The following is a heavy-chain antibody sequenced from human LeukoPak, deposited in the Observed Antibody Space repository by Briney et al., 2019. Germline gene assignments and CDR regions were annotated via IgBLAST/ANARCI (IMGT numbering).Heavy chain of an antibody. V-gene: IGHV3-21*01. J-gene: IGHJ4*02. CDR1: GFTFSSCT. CDR3: ARDDRTRNYYDSSGYFYYFTY. Sequence: GGSLRLSCAASGFTFSSCTMNWVRQAPGKGLEWVSSISSSSNYIYYADSVKGRFTISRDNAKNSLYLQMNSLRAEDTAVYYCARDDRTRNYYDSSGYFYYFTYWGQGTLVTVSS. D-gene: IGHD3-22*01. CDR2: ISSSSNYI.